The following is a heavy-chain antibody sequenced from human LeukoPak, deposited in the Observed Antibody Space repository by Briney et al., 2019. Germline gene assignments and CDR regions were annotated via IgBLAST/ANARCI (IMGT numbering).Heavy chain of an antibody. D-gene: IGHD3-22*01. CDR2: IYTSGST. CDR3: AREGGSSGYFFSWFDP. CDR1: GGSISSYY. V-gene: IGHV4-4*07. J-gene: IGHJ5*02. Sequence: SETLSLTCTVSGGSISSYYWSWIRQPAGKGLEWIGRIYTSGSTTYNPSLKSRVTMSVDTSKNQFSLKLSSVTAADTAVYYCAREGGSSGYFFSWFDPWGQGTLVTVSS.